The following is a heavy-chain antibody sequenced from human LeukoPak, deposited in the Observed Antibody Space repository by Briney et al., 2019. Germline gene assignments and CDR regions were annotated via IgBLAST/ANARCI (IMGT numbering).Heavy chain of an antibody. Sequence: ASVKVSCKASGYTFTSYGISWVRQAPGQGLEGMGWISAYNGNTNYAQKLQGRVTMTTDTSTSTAYMELRSLRSDDTAVYYCARGGYSGYDPDYYYYYMDVWGKGTTVTVSS. D-gene: IGHD5-12*01. CDR3: ARGGYSGYDPDYYYYYMDV. CDR2: ISAYNGNT. V-gene: IGHV1-18*01. J-gene: IGHJ6*03. CDR1: GYTFTSYG.